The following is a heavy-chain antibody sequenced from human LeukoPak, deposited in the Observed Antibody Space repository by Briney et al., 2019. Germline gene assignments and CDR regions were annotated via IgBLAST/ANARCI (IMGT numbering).Heavy chain of an antibody. CDR3: ARDGSSSWLDAFDI. CDR1: GDSIRNYY. J-gene: IGHJ3*02. V-gene: IGHV4-59*01. CDR2: IYYSGST. D-gene: IGHD6-13*01. Sequence: SETLSLTCTVSGDSIRNYYWSWIRQPPGKGLEWIGYIYYSGSTNYNPSLKSRVTISIDTPKKHFSLKLSSVTAADTAVYYCARDGSSSWLDAFDIWGQGTMVTVSS.